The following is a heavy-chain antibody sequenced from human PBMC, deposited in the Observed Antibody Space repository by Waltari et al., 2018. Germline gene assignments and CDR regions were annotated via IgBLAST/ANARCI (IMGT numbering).Heavy chain of an antibody. Sequence: QVQLVESGGGVVQPGRSLRLSCAASGFTFKNYAMHWVRQAPGQGLEWVAVISYDGSNTYYADSVKGRFTISRDNSRDTLYLQMSSLRVEDTAVYYCVETPGIATSAFASWGQGTLVTVSS. CDR3: VETPGIATSAFAS. D-gene: IGHD6-13*01. CDR2: ISYDGSNT. J-gene: IGHJ5*01. CDR1: GFTFKNYA. V-gene: IGHV3-30-3*01.